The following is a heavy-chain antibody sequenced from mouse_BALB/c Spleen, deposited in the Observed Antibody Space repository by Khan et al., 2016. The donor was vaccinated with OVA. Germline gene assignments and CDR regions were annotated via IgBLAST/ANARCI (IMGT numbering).Heavy chain of an antibody. J-gene: IGHJ3*01. CDR3: VRASGEYKYAY. D-gene: IGHD1-3*01. CDR2: ISTYYGDT. V-gene: IGHV1S137*01. Sequence: QVQLKQSGAELVRPGVSVKISCKGSGYTFTDYVMHWVKQSPAKSLKWIGVISTYYGDTTHNQKFKGQDTMTVDKTTRQADMEIAKRTTEDSANYYCVRASGEYKYAYWGQGTLVTVSA. CDR1: GYTFTDYV.